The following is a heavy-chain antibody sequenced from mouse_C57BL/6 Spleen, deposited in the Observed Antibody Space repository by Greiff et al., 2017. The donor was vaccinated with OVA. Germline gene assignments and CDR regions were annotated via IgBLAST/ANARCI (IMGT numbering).Heavy chain of an antibody. V-gene: IGHV5-6*01. CDR1: GFTFSSYG. Sequence: EVQLEESGGDLVKPGGSLKLSCAASGFTFSSYGMSWVRQTPDKRLEWVATISSGGSYTYYPDSVKGRFTISRDNAKNTLYLQMSSLKSEDTAMYYCARDSKKAWFAYWGQGTLVTVSA. D-gene: IGHD2-5*01. CDR2: ISSGGSYT. CDR3: ARDSKKAWFAY. J-gene: IGHJ3*01.